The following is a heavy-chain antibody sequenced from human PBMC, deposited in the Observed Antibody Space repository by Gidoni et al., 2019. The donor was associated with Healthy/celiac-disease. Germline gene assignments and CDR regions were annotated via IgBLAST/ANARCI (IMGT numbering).Heavy chain of an antibody. CDR3: ATTKGYCSLFDP. CDR2: INAGKGNT. Sequence: QVQLVQSGAEVKKPGASGEVSCKASGYTFTSYAMHWVRQAPGQRLEWMGWINAGKGNTKYSLKFQGRVTITRDTSARTAYMELSSLRSEDAAVYYCATTKGYCSLFDPWGQGTLVTVSS. CDR1: GYTFTSYA. J-gene: IGHJ5*02. D-gene: IGHD6-19*01. V-gene: IGHV1-3*01.